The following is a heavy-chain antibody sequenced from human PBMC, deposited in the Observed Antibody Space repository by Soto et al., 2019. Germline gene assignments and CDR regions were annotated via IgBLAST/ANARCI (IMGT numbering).Heavy chain of an antibody. CDR3: ASCSYYYDSSGYYYGGPFDY. V-gene: IGHV1-18*04. CDR1: GYTFTSYG. D-gene: IGHD3-22*01. J-gene: IGHJ4*02. CDR2: ISAYNGNT. Sequence: ASVKVSCKASGYTFTSYGISWVRQAPGQGLEWMGWISAYNGNTNYAQKLQGRVTMTTDTSTSTAYMELRSLRSDDTAVHYCASCSYYYDSSGYYYGGPFDYWGQGTLVTVSS.